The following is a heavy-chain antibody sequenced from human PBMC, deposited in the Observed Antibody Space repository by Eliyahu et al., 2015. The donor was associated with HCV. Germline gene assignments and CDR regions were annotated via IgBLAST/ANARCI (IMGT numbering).Heavy chain of an antibody. V-gene: IGHV4-39*01. Sequence: QLQLQESGPGLVKPSETLSLTCTVSGGSISSSSYYWGWIRQPPGKGLEWIGSIYYSGSTYYNPSLKSRVTISVDTSKNQFSLKLSSVTAADTAVYYCAVGIVGALFDYWGQGTLVTVSS. CDR3: AVGIVGALFDY. J-gene: IGHJ4*02. CDR2: IYYSGST. D-gene: IGHD1-26*01. CDR1: GGSISSSSYY.